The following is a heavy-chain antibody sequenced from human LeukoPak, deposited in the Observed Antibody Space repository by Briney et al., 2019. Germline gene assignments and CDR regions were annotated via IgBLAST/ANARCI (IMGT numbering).Heavy chain of an antibody. CDR1: GYSFTSYW. CDR2: IYPGDSDT. J-gene: IGHJ4*02. Sequence: GESLKISCKGSGYSFTSYWIGWVRQMPGKGLEWMGIIYPGDSDTRYSPSFQGLVTISADKSISTAYLQWSSLKASDTAMYYCARLGQIKTGTAMVTGFDYWGQGTLVTVSS. V-gene: IGHV5-51*01. CDR3: ARLGQIKTGTAMVTGFDY. D-gene: IGHD5-18*01.